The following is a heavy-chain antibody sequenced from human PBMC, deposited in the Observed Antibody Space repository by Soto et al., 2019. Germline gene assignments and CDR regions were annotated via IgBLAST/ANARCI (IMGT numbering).Heavy chain of an antibody. CDR2: ISSSSSTI. D-gene: IGHD1-26*01. Sequence: EVQLVESGGGLVQPGGSLRLSCAASGFTFSSYSMNWVRQAPGKGLEWVSYISSSSSTIYYADSVKGRFTISRDNAKNSLYLQMKSLRDEDTAVYYCARADSGSYVIGAFDIWGQGTMVTVSS. CDR1: GFTFSSYS. V-gene: IGHV3-48*02. CDR3: ARADSGSYVIGAFDI. J-gene: IGHJ3*02.